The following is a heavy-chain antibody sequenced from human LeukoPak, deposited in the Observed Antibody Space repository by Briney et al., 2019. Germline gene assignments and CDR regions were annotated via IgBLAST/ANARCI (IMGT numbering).Heavy chain of an antibody. CDR2: IYHSGST. J-gene: IGHJ5*02. CDR3: AGVEYDILTGYPGNWFDP. Sequence: SETLSLTCTVSGYSISSGNHWGWIRQSPGKGLEWIGTIYHSGSTYYNPSLKSRVTISVDTSKNQFSLKLSSVTAADTAVYYCAGVEYDILTGYPGNWFDPWGQGTLVTVSS. V-gene: IGHV4-38-2*02. D-gene: IGHD3-9*01. CDR1: GYSISSGNH.